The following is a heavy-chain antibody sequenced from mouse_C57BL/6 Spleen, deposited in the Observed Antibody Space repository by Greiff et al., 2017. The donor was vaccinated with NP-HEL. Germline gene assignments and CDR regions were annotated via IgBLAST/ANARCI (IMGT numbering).Heavy chain of an antibody. D-gene: IGHD2-12*01. CDR3: ARSAYYSYYWYFDV. J-gene: IGHJ1*03. V-gene: IGHV1-18*01. Sequence: VQLQQSGPELVKPGASVKIPCKASGYTFTDYNMDWVKQSHGRSLEWIGGINPNNGGTNYNQTFKSKATLTVDKSSSPAYMEIRSLTSNDTAFYYCARSAYYSYYWYFDVWGTGTTVTVSS. CDR1: GYTFTDYN. CDR2: INPNNGGT.